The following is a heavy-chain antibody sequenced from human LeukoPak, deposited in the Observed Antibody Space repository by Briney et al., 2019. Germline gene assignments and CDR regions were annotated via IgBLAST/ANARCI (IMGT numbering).Heavy chain of an antibody. CDR1: GFTVSSNY. J-gene: IGHJ4*02. Sequence: GGSLRLSCAASGFTVSSNYMSRVRQAPGKGLEWVSVIYSGGSTYYADSVKGRFTTSRDNSKNTLYLQMNSLRAEDTAVYYCAREPGIAAAGVDYWGQGTLVTVSS. CDR2: IYSGGST. CDR3: AREPGIAAAGVDY. V-gene: IGHV3-66*01. D-gene: IGHD6-13*01.